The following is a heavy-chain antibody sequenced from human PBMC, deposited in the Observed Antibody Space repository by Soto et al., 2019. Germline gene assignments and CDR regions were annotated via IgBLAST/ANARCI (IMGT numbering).Heavy chain of an antibody. CDR3: ARTTGGYYGSLGWFDP. D-gene: IGHD3-10*01. Sequence: QITLKESGPTLVKPTQTLTLTCTFSEFSLSTSGVGVGWIRQPPGKALEWLALIYWDDDKRYSPSLKSRLTITKDTSKNQVVLTMTNMDPVDTATYYCARTTGGYYGSLGWFDPWGQGTLVTVSS. CDR2: IYWDDDK. V-gene: IGHV2-5*02. J-gene: IGHJ5*02. CDR1: EFSLSTSGVG.